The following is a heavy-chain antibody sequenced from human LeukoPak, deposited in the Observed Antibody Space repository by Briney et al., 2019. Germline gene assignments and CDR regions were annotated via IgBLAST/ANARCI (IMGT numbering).Heavy chain of an antibody. CDR2: IYYSGVT. CDR1: GGSISGYY. V-gene: IGHV4-59*01. CDR3: ARATSYSSSWYYFDY. Sequence: SETLSLTCTVSGGSISGYYWSWIRQPPGKGLEWIGYIYYSGVTNYNPSLKSRVTISVDTSKNQFSLKLSSVTAADTAVYYCARATSYSSSWYYFDYWVQGNLVTVSS. D-gene: IGHD6-13*01. J-gene: IGHJ4*02.